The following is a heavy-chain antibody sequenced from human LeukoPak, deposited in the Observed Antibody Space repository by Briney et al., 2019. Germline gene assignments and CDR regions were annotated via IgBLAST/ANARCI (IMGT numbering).Heavy chain of an antibody. Sequence: SETLSLTCTVSGGSISSGGYYWSWIRQHPGKGLEWIGYIYYSGSTYYNPSLKSRVTISVDTSKNQFSLKLSSVTAADTAVYYCARAMIVVVSTPDAFDIWGQGTTVTVSS. CDR3: ARAMIVVVSTPDAFDI. CDR2: IYYSGST. V-gene: IGHV4-31*03. CDR1: GGSISSGGYY. D-gene: IGHD3-22*01. J-gene: IGHJ3*02.